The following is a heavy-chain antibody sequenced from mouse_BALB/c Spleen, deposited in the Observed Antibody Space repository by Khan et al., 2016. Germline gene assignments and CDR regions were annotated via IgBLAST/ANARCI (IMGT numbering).Heavy chain of an antibody. J-gene: IGHJ3*01. D-gene: IGHD2-1*01. V-gene: IGHV14-4*02. CDR3: NGNAY. CDR2: IDPEDGDT. CDR1: GCNIKDYY. Sequence: VQLKQSGAELVRSGASVKLSCTASGCNIKDYYMHWVKQRPEQGLEWIGWIDPEDGDTEYAPKFQGKATMTADTSSNTAYLQLSSLTSEDTAVYDCNGNAYWGQGTLVTVSA.